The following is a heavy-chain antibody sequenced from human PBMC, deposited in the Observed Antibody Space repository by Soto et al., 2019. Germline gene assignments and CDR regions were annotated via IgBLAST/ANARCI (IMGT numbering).Heavy chain of an antibody. J-gene: IGHJ4*02. CDR2: ISYDGSNK. CDR3: ASRVDYDFWSGYLDY. V-gene: IGHV3-30-3*01. Sequence: QVQLVESGGGVVQPGRSLRLSCAASGFTFSSYAMHWVRQAPGKGLEWVAVISYDGSNKYYADSVKGRFTISRDNSKNTLYLQMTSLRAEDTAVYYCASRVDYDFWSGYLDYWGQGTLVTVSS. D-gene: IGHD3-3*01. CDR1: GFTFSSYA.